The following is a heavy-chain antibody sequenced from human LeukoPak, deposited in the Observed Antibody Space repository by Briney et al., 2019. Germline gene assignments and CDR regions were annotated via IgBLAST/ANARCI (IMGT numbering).Heavy chain of an antibody. V-gene: IGHV1-8*01. J-gene: IGHJ4*02. D-gene: IGHD6-13*01. Sequence: ASVKVSCKASGYTFTAYHINWVRQAPGQGLEWLGWINPDSGNTAYAQNFQGRVTVTSNTYISTAFMELNSLTSEDTAVYYCARGPSPRAAVGQEFDFWGQGTLVTVSS. CDR1: GYTFTAYH. CDR3: ARGPSPRAAVGQEFDF. CDR2: INPDSGNT.